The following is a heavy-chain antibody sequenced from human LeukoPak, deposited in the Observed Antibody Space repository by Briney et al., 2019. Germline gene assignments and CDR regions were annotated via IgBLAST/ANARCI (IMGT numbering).Heavy chain of an antibody. Sequence: PGGSLRLSCAASGFTFSSYSMNWVRQAPGKGLEWVSYISSSSSTIYYAASVKGRFTISRDNAKNSLYLQMNSLRDEDTAVYYCARGFLAYYYDSSGYSPSWGQGTLVTVSS. D-gene: IGHD3-22*01. CDR1: GFTFSSYS. CDR2: ISSSSSTI. V-gene: IGHV3-48*02. J-gene: IGHJ5*02. CDR3: ARGFLAYYYDSSGYSPS.